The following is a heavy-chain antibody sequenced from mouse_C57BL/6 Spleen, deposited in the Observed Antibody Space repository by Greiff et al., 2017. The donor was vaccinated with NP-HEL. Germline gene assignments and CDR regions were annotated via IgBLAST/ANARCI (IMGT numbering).Heavy chain of an antibody. CDR3: ARWGFAGAMDY. V-gene: IGHV1-69*01. J-gene: IGHJ4*01. CDR1: GYTFTSYW. Sequence: QVQLKQPGAELVMPGASVKLSCKASGYTFTSYWMHWVKQRPGQGLEWIGEIDPSDSYTNYNQKFKGKSTLTVDKSSSTAYMQLSSLTSEDSAVYYCARWGFAGAMDYWGQGTSVTVSS. CDR2: IDPSDSYT.